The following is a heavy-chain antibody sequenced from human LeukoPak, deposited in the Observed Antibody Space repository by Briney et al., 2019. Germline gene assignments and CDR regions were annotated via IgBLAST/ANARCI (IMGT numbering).Heavy chain of an antibody. CDR3: ARVVVVAATRYFGMDV. V-gene: IGHV4-39*01. J-gene: IGHJ6*02. CDR1: GGSISSSSYY. Sequence: PSETLSLTCTVSGGSISSSSYYWGWIRPPPGRGLEWIGSIYYSGSTYHNPSLKSRVTISVDTSKNQFSLKLSSVTAADTAVYYCARVVVVAATRYFGMDVWGQGTTVTVS. CDR2: IYYSGST. D-gene: IGHD6-19*01.